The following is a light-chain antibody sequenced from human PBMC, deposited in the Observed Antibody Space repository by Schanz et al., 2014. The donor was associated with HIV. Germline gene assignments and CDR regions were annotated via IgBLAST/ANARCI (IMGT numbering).Light chain of an antibody. J-gene: IGLJ3*02. V-gene: IGLV1-44*01. Sequence: QSVLTQPPSASGTPGQRVSISCSGSNSNLGDNTVNWYQQLPKTAPKLLIYNDNKRSSGVPARFSGSQSGTSASLAISGLQSEDEADYYCAAWDXXLNGWVFGGGTKLTVL. CDR3: AAWDXXLNGWV. CDR1: NSNLGDNT. CDR2: NDN.